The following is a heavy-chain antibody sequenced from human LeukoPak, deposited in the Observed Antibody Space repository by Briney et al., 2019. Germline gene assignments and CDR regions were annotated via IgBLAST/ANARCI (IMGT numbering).Heavy chain of an antibody. V-gene: IGHV4-39*07. CDR1: GGSFSSSSYY. Sequence: PSETLSLTCTVSGGSFSSSSYYWGWIRQPPGKGLEWIGSIYYSGSTYYNPSLKSRVTISVDTSKNQFSLKLSSVTAADTAVYYCARYSYDYVWGSYRYTSISDHWGQGTLVTVSS. CDR2: IYYSGST. D-gene: IGHD3-16*02. J-gene: IGHJ4*02. CDR3: ARYSYDYVWGSYRYTSISDH.